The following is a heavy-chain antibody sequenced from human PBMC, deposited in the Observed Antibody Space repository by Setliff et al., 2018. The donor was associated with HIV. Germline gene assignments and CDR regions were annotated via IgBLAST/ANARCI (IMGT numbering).Heavy chain of an antibody. V-gene: IGHV4-59*02. CDR2: ISDRGTT. J-gene: IGHJ6*02. CDR3: ARHKVTSTLGGLIYDYFYYGMDV. CDR1: GASVSSHY. Sequence: PSETLSLTCTVYGASVSSHYWSWIRQPPGKGLEWVGSISDRGTTNYNPSLKSRVTVSSDTSKNQVSLNVTSLTAADTAEYYCARHKVTSTLGGLIYDYFYYGMDVWGHGTTVTVSS. D-gene: IGHD3-16*01.